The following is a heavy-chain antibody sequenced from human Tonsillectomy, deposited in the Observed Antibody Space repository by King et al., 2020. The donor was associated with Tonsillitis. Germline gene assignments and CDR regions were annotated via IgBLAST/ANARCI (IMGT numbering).Heavy chain of an antibody. V-gene: IGHV3-23*04. CDR2: ISGLGFIT. Sequence: VQLVESGGGLVQPGGSLRLSCAASGFSFTTYAMTWVRQAPGKGLEWVSGISGLGFITYYADSVKGRFTISRDNSKNTLFLQMNSLRAEDTAIYDCAKDPGPNYSDSAGYYDDGFDIWGQGTMVTVSS. CDR1: GFSFTTYA. D-gene: IGHD3-22*01. CDR3: AKDPGPNYSDSAGYYDDGFDI. J-gene: IGHJ3*02.